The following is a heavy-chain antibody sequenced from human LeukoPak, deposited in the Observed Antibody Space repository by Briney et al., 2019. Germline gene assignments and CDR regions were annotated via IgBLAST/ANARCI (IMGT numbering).Heavy chain of an antibody. CDR2: INSDGSST. CDR3: ARDFYPDLGPHYFDY. D-gene: IGHD1-14*01. V-gene: IGHV3-74*01. Sequence: PGRSLRLSCAASGFTFSSYWMHWVRQAPGKGLVWVSRINSDGSSTSYADSVKGRFTISRDNAKNTLYLQMNSLRAEDTAVYYCARDFYPDLGPHYFDYWGQGTLVTVSS. J-gene: IGHJ4*02. CDR1: GFTFSSYW.